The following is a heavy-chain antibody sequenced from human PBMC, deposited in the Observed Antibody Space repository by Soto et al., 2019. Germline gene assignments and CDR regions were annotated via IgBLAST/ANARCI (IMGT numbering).Heavy chain of an antibody. J-gene: IGHJ4*02. D-gene: IGHD3-22*01. CDR2: IIPIFGTA. CDR3: ARDRGIEGYYDSSGYYYFDY. CDR1: GGTFSSYA. Sequence: SVKVSCKASGGTFSSYAISWVRQAPGQGLGWMGGIIPIFGTANYAQKFQGRVTITADKSTSTAYMELSSLRSEDTAVYYCARDRGIEGYYDSSGYYYFDYWGQGTLVTVSS. V-gene: IGHV1-69*06.